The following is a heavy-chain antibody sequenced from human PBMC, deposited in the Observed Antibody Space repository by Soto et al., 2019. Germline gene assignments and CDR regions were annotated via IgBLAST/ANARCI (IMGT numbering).Heavy chain of an antibody. CDR3: ARAEDIVVVPAAISDWFDP. CDR1: GYTFTSYA. J-gene: IGHJ5*02. V-gene: IGHV1-3*01. Sequence: VASVRVSCRASGYTFTSYAMHWVRQAPGQRLEWMGWINAGNGNTKYSQKFQGRVTITRDTSASTAYMELSSLRSEDTAVYYCARAEDIVVVPAAISDWFDPWGQGTLVTVSS. CDR2: INAGNGNT. D-gene: IGHD2-2*01.